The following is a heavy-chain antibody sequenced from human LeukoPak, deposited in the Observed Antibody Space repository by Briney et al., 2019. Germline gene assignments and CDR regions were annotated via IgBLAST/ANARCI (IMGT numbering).Heavy chain of an antibody. V-gene: IGHV3-23*01. CDR3: AKDPDYDFWSGYSSLGTYFDY. CDR2: ISGSGGST. CDR1: GFTFSSYA. D-gene: IGHD3-3*01. J-gene: IGHJ4*02. Sequence: QSGGSLRLSCAASGFTFSSYAMSWVRQAPGKGLEWVSAISGSGGSTYYADSVKGRFTISRDNSKNTLYLQMNSLRAEDTAVYYCAKDPDYDFWSGYSSLGTYFDYWGQGTLVTVSS.